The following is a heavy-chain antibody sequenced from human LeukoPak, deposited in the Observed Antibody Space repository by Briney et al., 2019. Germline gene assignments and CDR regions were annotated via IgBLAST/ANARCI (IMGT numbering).Heavy chain of an antibody. CDR2: IYYSGST. CDR1: GGSISSGGYY. V-gene: IGHV4-30-2*03. J-gene: IGHJ5*02. Sequence: ASETLSLTCTVSGGSISSGGYYWSWIRQPPGKGLEWIGYIYYSGSTHYNPSLKSRVTISVDTSKNQFSLKLSSVTAADTAVYYCARPHQMPGVRFDPWGQGTQVTVSS. CDR3: ARPHQMPGVRFDP. D-gene: IGHD2-2*01.